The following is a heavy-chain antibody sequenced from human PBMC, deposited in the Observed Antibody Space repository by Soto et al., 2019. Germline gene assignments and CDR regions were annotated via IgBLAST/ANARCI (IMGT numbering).Heavy chain of an antibody. CDR3: ARGIATGQLDP. V-gene: IGHV1-3*01. CDR2: INPDNGNT. D-gene: IGHD2-15*01. J-gene: IGHJ5*02. CDR1: GYTFTRYT. Sequence: ASVKVSCKASGYTFTRYTMNWVRQAPGQRLEWMGWINPDNGNTKSSQKFQDRVIITRDTSASTAYMDLSSLRSEDTAVYYCARGIATGQLDPWGQGTLVTVSS.